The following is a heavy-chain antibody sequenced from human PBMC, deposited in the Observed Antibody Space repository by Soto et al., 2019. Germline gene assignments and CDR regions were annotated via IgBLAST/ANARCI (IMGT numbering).Heavy chain of an antibody. D-gene: IGHD2-2*01. Sequence: SETLSLTCTVSGGSISSYYWSWIRQPPGKGLEWIGYIYYSGSTNYNPSLKSRVTISVDTSKNQFSLKLSSVTAADTAVYYCARVPRIVSYCSSTSCYYYYYGMDVWGQGTTVT. J-gene: IGHJ6*02. V-gene: IGHV4-59*01. CDR3: ARVPRIVSYCSSTSCYYYYYGMDV. CDR1: GGSISSYY. CDR2: IYYSGST.